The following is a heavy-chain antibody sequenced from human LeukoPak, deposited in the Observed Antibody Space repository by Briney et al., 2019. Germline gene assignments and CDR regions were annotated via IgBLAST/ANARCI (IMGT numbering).Heavy chain of an antibody. V-gene: IGHV3-23*01. CDR3: AKGRCSSTSCYAPYDY. CDR2: ISGSGGST. D-gene: IGHD2-2*01. Sequence: GGSLRLSCAAPGFTFSSYAMSWVRQAPGKGLEWVSAISGSGGSTYYADSVKGRFTISRDNSKNTLYLQMNSLRAEDTAVYYCAKGRCSSTSCYAPYDYWGQGTLVTVSS. CDR1: GFTFSSYA. J-gene: IGHJ4*02.